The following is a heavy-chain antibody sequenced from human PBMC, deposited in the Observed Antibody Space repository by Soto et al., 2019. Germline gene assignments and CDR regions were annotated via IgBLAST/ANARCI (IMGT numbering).Heavy chain of an antibody. CDR2: MNPNSGET. CDR1: GYTFTDYD. V-gene: IGHV1-8*01. J-gene: IGHJ5*02. CDR3: ARVTVAARPRWYHWFDT. Sequence: QEQLVQSGAEVKKPGASVKVSCKTSGYTFTDYDINWVRQATGQGLEWMGWMNPNSGETGYAQKFQGRVTMTRSASLSTAYLELSSLRSEDTAVYYCARVTVAARPRWYHWFDTWGKGTQVTFSS. D-gene: IGHD6-19*01.